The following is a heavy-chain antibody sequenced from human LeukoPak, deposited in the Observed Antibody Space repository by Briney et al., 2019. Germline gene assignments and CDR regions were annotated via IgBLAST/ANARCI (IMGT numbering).Heavy chain of an antibody. J-gene: IGHJ4*02. D-gene: IGHD6-13*01. CDR2: MNPNSGNT. CDR1: GYTFTNYD. Sequence: ASVKVSCKASGYTFTNYDINWVRQASGQGLEWMGWMNPNSGNTGSAQKFQGRVTMTSNTSISTAYMELSSLRSEDTAVYYCARGLRREQQLLRAFNYWGQGTPVTVSS. CDR3: ARGLRREQQLLRAFNY. V-gene: IGHV1-8*01.